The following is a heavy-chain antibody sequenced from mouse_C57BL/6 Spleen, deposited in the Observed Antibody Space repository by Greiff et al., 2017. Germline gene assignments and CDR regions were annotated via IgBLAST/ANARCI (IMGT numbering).Heavy chain of an antibody. V-gene: IGHV5-12*01. CDR2: ISNGGGST. CDR1: GFTFSDYY. D-gene: IGHD1-1*01. Sequence: EVQRVESGGGLVQPGGSLKLSCAASGFTFSDYYMYWVRQTPEKRLEWVAYISNGGGSTYYPDTVKGRFTISRANAKNTLYLQLSRLKSEDTAMYYCERHHYGSSYAMDYWGQGTSVTVSS. CDR3: ERHHYGSSYAMDY. J-gene: IGHJ4*01.